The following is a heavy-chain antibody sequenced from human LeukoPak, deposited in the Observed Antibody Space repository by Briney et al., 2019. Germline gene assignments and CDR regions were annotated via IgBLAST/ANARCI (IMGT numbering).Heavy chain of an antibody. V-gene: IGHV1-18*01. J-gene: IGHJ6*02. CDR2: ISAYNGNT. CDR3: ARDQGGYPGYYYYYGMDV. CDR1: GYTFTSYG. Sequence: ASVKVSCKASGYTFTSYGISWVRQAPGQGLEWMGWISAYNGNTNYAQKLQGRVTMTTDTSTSTAYMELRSLRSDDTAVYYCARDQGGYPGYYYYYGMDVWGQGTTVTVSS. D-gene: IGHD5-18*01.